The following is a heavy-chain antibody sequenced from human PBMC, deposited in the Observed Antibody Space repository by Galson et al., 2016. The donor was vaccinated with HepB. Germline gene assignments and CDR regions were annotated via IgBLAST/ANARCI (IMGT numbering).Heavy chain of an antibody. CDR3: ARFLDNWNYAGMDV. CDR2: TYYRSKWYN. Sequence: CAISGDSVSSNSAAWNWIRQSPSRGLEWLGRTYYRSKWYNDYAVSVKSRITINPDTSKNQFSLQLNSVTPEDTAVYYGARFLDNWNYAGMDVWGQGTTVTVAS. D-gene: IGHD1-7*01. CDR1: GDSVSSNSAA. J-gene: IGHJ6*02. V-gene: IGHV6-1*01.